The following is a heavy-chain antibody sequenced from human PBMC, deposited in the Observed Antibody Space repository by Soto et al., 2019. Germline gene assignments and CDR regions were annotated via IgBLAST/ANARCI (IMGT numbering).Heavy chain of an antibody. V-gene: IGHV3-23*01. J-gene: IGHJ4*02. CDR2: ISGSGGST. CDR1: GFTFSSYA. Sequence: GGSLRLSCAASGFTFSSYAMSWVRQAPGEGLEWVSAISGSGGSTYYADSVKGRFTISRDNSRNTLDLQMNSLRAEDTAVYYCAKGSRTTGTKHYFDYWGQGTLVTVSS. CDR3: AKGSRTTGTKHYFDY. D-gene: IGHD1-1*01.